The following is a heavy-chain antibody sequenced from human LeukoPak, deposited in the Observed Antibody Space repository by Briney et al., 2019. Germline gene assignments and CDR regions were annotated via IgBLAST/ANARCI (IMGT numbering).Heavy chain of an antibody. CDR2: IYYSGST. V-gene: IGHV4-59*08. Sequence: SETLSLTCTVSGGSISSYYWSWIRQPPGKGLEWIGYIYYSGSTNYNPSLKSRVTISVDTSKNQFSLKLSSVTAADTAVYYCARDNIVVVPAARSHWFDPWGQGTLVTVSS. CDR1: GGSISSYY. J-gene: IGHJ5*02. D-gene: IGHD2-2*01. CDR3: ARDNIVVVPAARSHWFDP.